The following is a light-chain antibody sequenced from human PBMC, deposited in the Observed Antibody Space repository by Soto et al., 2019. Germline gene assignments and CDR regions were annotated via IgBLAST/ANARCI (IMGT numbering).Light chain of an antibody. J-gene: IGKJ1*01. CDR3: LQDYNYPRT. V-gene: IGKV1-6*01. CDR1: QDIRND. CDR2: TAS. Sequence: AIPMTQSPSSLSASVGDIVTISCRASQDIRNDLGWYQQKPGKAPKLLIYTASSLQGGVPSRFSGSGSGTDCTLTISSLQPEDVATYYCLQDYNYPRTFGQGTKVDIK.